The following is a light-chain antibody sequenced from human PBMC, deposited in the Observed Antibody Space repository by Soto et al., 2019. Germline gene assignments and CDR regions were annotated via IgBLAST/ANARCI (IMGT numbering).Light chain of an antibody. V-gene: IGLV1-40*01. CDR3: HSYDSSLSGWV. J-gene: IGLJ3*02. CDR2: GNS. Sequence: QSVLTQPPSVSGAPGQRVTISCTGSSSNIGAGYDVHWYQQLPGTAPKLLIYGNSNRPSGVPDRFSGSKSGTSASLAITGLQAEDEADYYCHSYDSSLSGWVFGGGTTVTVL. CDR1: SSNIGAGYD.